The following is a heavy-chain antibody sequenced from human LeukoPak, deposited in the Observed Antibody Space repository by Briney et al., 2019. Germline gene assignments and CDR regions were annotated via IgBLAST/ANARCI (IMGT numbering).Heavy chain of an antibody. J-gene: IGHJ4*02. Sequence: PGGSLRLSCAASGFTFSSYAMSWVRQAPGKGLEWVSAISGSGGSTYYADSVKGRFTISRDNSKNKLYLQMHSLRAEDTAVYYCAKTEVAVADHFDYWGQGPLVTVSS. CDR2: ISGSGGST. V-gene: IGHV3-23*01. D-gene: IGHD6-19*01. CDR3: AKTEVAVADHFDY. CDR1: GFTFSSYA.